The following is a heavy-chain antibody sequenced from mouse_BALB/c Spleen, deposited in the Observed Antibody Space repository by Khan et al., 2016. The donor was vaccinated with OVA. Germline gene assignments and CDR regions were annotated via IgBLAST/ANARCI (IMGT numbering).Heavy chain of an antibody. CDR2: ISYSGRT. CDR3: ARSVTITTVVATDFDY. CDR1: GYSITSDYA. J-gene: IGHJ2*01. Sequence: EVQLVESGPGLVKPSQSLSLTCTVTGYSITSDYAWNWIRQFPGNKLEWMGYISYSGRTSYNPSLKSRISITRATSKNQFFLQLTSVTTEDTATYYCARSVTITTVVATDFDYWGQGTTLTVSS. D-gene: IGHD1-1*01. V-gene: IGHV3-2*02.